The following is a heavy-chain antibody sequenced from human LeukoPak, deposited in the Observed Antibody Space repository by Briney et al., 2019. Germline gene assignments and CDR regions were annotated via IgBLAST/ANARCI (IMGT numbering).Heavy chain of an antibody. CDR2: ISGSGGST. D-gene: IGHD6-13*01. CDR3: AKMYPTSSWYNCFDY. CDR1: GFTFSTYA. J-gene: IGHJ4*02. Sequence: GSLRLSCAASGFTFSTYAMSWVRQAPGKGLEWVSAISGSGGSTYYVDSVKGRFTISRDNSKNTLYLQMNSLRAEDTAVYYCAKMYPTSSWYNCFDYWGQGTLVTVSS. V-gene: IGHV3-23*01.